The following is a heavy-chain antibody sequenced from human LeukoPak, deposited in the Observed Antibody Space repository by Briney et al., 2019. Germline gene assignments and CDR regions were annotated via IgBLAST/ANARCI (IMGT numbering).Heavy chain of an antibody. V-gene: IGHV3-7*01. CDR2: INHNGNVN. D-gene: IGHD5-18*01. Sequence: GGSLRLSCAPSGFTPSSYWMHCVRQAPGEGVEWVASINHNGNVNYYVDSVKGRFTISRDNSKNTPYLQMNSLRAEDTAVYYRAREEDVDTASSLDYWGQGTLVTVSS. CDR1: GFTPSSYW. J-gene: IGHJ4*02. CDR3: AREEDVDTASSLDY.